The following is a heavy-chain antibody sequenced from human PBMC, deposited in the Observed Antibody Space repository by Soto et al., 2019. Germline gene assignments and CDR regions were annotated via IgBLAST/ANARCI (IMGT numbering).Heavy chain of an antibody. CDR3: ARQGTGYSAFDI. CDR2: INPKSGGT. V-gene: IGHV1-2*02. J-gene: IGHJ3*02. CDR1: GYTFSGYY. D-gene: IGHD3-9*01. Sequence: ASVKVSCKXSGYTFSGYYIHWVRQAPGQGLEWMGWINPKSGGTKYTQKFQGRVTMTRDTSINTAYMDLSRVTSDDTAVYYCARQGTGYSAFDIWGQGTMVTVS.